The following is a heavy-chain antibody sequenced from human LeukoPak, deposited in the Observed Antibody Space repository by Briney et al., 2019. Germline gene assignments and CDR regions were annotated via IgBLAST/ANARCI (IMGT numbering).Heavy chain of an antibody. J-gene: IGHJ5*02. CDR2: IYHSGST. CDR3: ARDSIGPRTVTTRRDWFDP. D-gene: IGHD4-17*01. CDR1: GGSISNSNW. V-gene: IGHV4-4*02. Sequence: SGTLSLTCAVSGGSISNSNWWSWVRQPPGKGLEWIGEIYHSGSTNYNPSLKSRVTILVDKSKNQFSLKLSSVTAADTAVYYCARDSIGPRTVTTRRDWFDPWGQGTLVTVSS.